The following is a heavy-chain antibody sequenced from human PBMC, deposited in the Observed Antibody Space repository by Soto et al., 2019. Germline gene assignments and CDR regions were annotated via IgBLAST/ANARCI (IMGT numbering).Heavy chain of an antibody. V-gene: IGHV3-33*01. J-gene: IGHJ4*02. CDR1: GFPFSSYC. CDR3: ARDRDSNYRPYYFDY. D-gene: IGHD4-4*01. Sequence: PGGSLSLSCAASGFPFSSYCMHWVRQAPGKGLEWVAVIWYDGSNKYYADSVKGRFTISRDNSKNTLYLQMNSLRAEDTAVYYCARDRDSNYRPYYFDYWGQGTLVTVSS. CDR2: IWYDGSNK.